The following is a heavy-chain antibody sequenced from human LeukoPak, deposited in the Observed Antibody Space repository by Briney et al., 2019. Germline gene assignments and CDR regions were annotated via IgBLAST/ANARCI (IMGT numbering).Heavy chain of an antibody. CDR3: AKDPSDIVVVPAAIDY. V-gene: IGHV3-30*18. CDR2: ISYDGSNK. CDR1: GFTFSSYG. Sequence: GRSLRLSCVASGFTFSSYGMHWVRQAPGKGLEWVAVISYDGSNKYYADSVKGRFTISRDNSKNTLYLQMNSLRAEDTAVYYCAKDPSDIVVVPAAIDYWGQGTLVTVSS. D-gene: IGHD2-2*01. J-gene: IGHJ4*02.